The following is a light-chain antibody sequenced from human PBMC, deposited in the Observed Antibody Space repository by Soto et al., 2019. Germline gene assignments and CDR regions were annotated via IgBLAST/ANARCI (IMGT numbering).Light chain of an antibody. V-gene: IGKV1-12*01. CDR2: ATS. Sequence: DIQMTQSPSSVSASVGDRVIITCRASQDLSRWLAWYQQKAGKAPQLLIYATSTLQSGVPSRFSGSGSGTEFTLTISSLQPEDFATYYCQQAISFPHTLGGGTRVEIK. CDR3: QQAISFPHT. J-gene: IGKJ4*01. CDR1: QDLSRW.